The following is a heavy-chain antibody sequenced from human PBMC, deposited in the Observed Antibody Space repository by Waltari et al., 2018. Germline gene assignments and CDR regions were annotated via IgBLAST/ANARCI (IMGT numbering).Heavy chain of an antibody. CDR3: SSLDF. CDR1: GFTFSEFW. V-gene: IGHV3-7*01. Sequence: EGQLVESGGGVVQPGGSRSLSCAGFGFTFSEFWMSWVRQAPGKVLEWVANIKQDGSDKYYVESVKGRFTISRDNANNLLFLQMISLIVDDTALYYCSSLDFWGKGTTVIVSS. CDR2: IKQDGSDK. J-gene: IGHJ6*04.